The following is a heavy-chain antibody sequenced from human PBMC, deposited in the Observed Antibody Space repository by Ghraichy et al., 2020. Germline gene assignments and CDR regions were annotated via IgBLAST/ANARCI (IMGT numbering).Heavy chain of an antibody. V-gene: IGHV1-69*13. CDR2: VIPIFGTT. J-gene: IGHJ6*02. CDR3: ARDGHCRGGTCYYGGMEV. CDR1: GATFSRFA. Sequence: SVKVSCKASGATFSRFALDWVRQAPGQGLEWMGGVIPIFGTTNYAQKFQDRVTITADASTSTAYMELSSLRSEDTAVYYCARDGHCRGGTCYYGGMEVWGQGTTVTVSS. D-gene: IGHD2-15*01.